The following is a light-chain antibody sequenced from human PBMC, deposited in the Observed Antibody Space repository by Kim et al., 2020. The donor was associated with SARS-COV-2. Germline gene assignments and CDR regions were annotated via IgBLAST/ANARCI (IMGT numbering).Light chain of an antibody. CDR3: QHYGRSPT. CDR2: GAC. J-gene: IGKJ1*01. CDR1: GGVRGGY. V-gene: IGKV3-20*01. Sequence: LAPGERARLSCRGSGGVRGGYFAWFQQKPGQARRRRSGGACNRFTGVRDRFSGSGSGTDFTLTISRLEPEDFAVYYCQHYGRSPTFGQGTKVDIK.